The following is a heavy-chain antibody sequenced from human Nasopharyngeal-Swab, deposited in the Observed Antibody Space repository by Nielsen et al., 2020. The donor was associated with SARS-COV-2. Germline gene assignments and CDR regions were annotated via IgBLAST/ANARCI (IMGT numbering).Heavy chain of an antibody. CDR2: IGPHGNDP. Sequence: GGSLRLSCLASGFTFSSYSMHWVRQAPGKGLIYVSAIGPHGNDPYYADSVKGRFTISRDNSKSTLYLQMNSLRADDTALYYCADPPFSEYWGQGTLVTVSS. J-gene: IGHJ4*02. V-gene: IGHV3-64*04. CDR3: ADPPFSEY. CDR1: GFTFSSYS.